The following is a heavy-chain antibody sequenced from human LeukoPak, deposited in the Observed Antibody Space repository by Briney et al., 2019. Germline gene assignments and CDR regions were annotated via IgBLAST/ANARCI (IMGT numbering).Heavy chain of an antibody. D-gene: IGHD6-19*01. CDR1: GFTFSSYE. CDR3: ARDHGSDWHYFDY. Sequence: GGSLRLSCAASGFTFSSYEMNWVRQAPGKGLEGVSYISSSGNTIYYADSVKGRLTIYRDNAKNSLYLQMNSLRAEDTAVYYCARDHGSDWHYFDYWGQGTLVTVSS. J-gene: IGHJ4*02. CDR2: ISSSGNTI. V-gene: IGHV3-48*03.